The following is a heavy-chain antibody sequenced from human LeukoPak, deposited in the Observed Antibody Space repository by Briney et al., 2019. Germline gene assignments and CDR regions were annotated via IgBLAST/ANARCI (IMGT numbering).Heavy chain of an antibody. CDR2: ISWNSGSI. CDR1: GFTFDDYA. CDR3: AGGNAARLYYYYYGMDV. V-gene: IGHV3-9*01. D-gene: IGHD6-6*01. J-gene: IGHJ6*02. Sequence: GGSLRLSCAASGFTFDDYAMHWVRQAPGKGLEWVSGISWNSGSIGYADSVKGRFTISRDNAKNSLYLQMNSLRAEDTAVYYCAGGNAARLYYYYYGMDVWGQGTTVTVSS.